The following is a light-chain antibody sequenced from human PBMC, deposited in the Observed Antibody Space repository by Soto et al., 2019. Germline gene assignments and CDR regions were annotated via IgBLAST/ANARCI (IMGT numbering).Light chain of an antibody. Sequence: QSAPTQPASVSGSPGQSITISCTGTSSDVRFYYYVSWYQQRPGKAPNLMIYEVSNRPSGISNRFSGSKSGNTASLTISGLQAVDEADYYCSSYTDSNTVVFGGGTKVTVL. CDR2: EVS. CDR1: SSDVRFYYY. CDR3: SSYTDSNTVV. V-gene: IGLV2-14*01. J-gene: IGLJ2*01.